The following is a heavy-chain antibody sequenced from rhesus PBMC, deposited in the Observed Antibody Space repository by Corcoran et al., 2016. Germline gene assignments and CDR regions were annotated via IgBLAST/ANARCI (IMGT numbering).Heavy chain of an antibody. D-gene: IGHD4-35*01. CDR2: INSGGGTT. CDR1: GFTFSDYY. CDR3: TKESVRAFDY. J-gene: IGHJ4*01. Sequence: EVQLVESGGGLAKPGGSLRLSCAVSGFTFSDYYMDWVRQTPGKGLEWTSAINSGGGTTYYTDSVKGRFTISRDNSENTVSLKMNSLRTEDTAVYYCTKESVRAFDYWGQGVLVTVSS. V-gene: IGHV3S42*01.